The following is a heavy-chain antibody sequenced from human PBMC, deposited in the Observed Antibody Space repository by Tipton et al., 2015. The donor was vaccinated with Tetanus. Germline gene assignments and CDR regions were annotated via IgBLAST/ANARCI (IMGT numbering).Heavy chain of an antibody. Sequence: LRLSCTVSGGSISSYYWSWIRQPPGKGLEWIGEINHSGSTNYNPSLKSRVIISVDTSKNQFSLRLNSVTAADTAVYYCARGKDSSNYYMDFDYWGQGTLVTVSS. CDR2: INHSGST. D-gene: IGHD3-22*01. CDR3: ARGKDSSNYYMDFDY. J-gene: IGHJ4*02. CDR1: GGSISSYY. V-gene: IGHV4-34*01.